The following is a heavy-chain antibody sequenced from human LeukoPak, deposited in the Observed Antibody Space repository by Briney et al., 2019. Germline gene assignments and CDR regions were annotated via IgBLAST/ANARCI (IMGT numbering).Heavy chain of an antibody. D-gene: IGHD3-22*01. CDR1: GGSISSGSYY. CDR3: ARESYDSSGYRTDAFDI. CDR2: IYTSGST. Sequence: PSQTLSLTCTVSGGSISSGSYYWSWIRQPAGKGLEWIGRIYTSGSTNYNPSLKSRDTISVDTSKNQFSLKLSSVTAADTAVYYCARESYDSSGYRTDAFDIWGQGTMVTVSS. V-gene: IGHV4-61*02. J-gene: IGHJ3*02.